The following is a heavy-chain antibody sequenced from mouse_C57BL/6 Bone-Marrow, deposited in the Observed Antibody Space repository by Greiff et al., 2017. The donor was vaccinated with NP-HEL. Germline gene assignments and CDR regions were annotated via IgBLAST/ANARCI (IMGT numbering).Heavy chain of an antibody. Sequence: VMLVESGAELVRPGASVKLSCKASGYTFTDYYINWVKQRPGQGLEWIARIYPGSGNTYYNEKFKGKATLTAEKSSSTAYMQLSSLTSEDSAVYFGARPYYYGSSYVGYAMDYWGQGTSVTVSS. D-gene: IGHD1-1*01. CDR1: GYTFTDYY. J-gene: IGHJ4*01. V-gene: IGHV1-76*01. CDR3: ARPYYYGSSYVGYAMDY. CDR2: IYPGSGNT.